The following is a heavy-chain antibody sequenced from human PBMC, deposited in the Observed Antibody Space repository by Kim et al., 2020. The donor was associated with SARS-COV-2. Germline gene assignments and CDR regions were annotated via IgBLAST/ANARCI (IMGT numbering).Heavy chain of an antibody. J-gene: IGHJ5*02. CDR1: GYTFTSYA. CDR3: ARGRPSGGWYLNWFDP. D-gene: IGHD6-19*01. Sequence: ASVKVSCKASGYTFTSYAMHWVRQAPGQRLEWMGWINAGNGNTKYSQKFQGRVTITRDTSASTAYMELSSLRSEDTAVYYCARGRPSGGWYLNWFDPWGQGTLVTVSS. CDR2: INAGNGNT. V-gene: IGHV1-3*01.